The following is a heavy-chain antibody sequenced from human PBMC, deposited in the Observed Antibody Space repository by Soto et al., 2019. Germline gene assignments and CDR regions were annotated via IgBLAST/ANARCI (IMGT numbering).Heavy chain of an antibody. J-gene: IGHJ6*02. CDR1: GYTFTSYA. CDR2: INAGNGNT. Sequence: ASVKVSCKASGYTFTSYALHWVRQAPGQRLEWMGWINAGNGNTKYSQKFQGRVTITRDTSISTAYMELSRLRSDDTAVYYCARGGSLWFGELSAYYYGMDVWGQGTTVTVSS. D-gene: IGHD3-10*01. CDR3: ARGGSLWFGELSAYYYGMDV. V-gene: IGHV1-3*01.